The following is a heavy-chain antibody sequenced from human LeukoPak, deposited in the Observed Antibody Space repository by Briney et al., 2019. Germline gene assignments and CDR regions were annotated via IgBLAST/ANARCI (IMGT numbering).Heavy chain of an antibody. J-gene: IGHJ6*03. CDR1: GASVSSNY. CDR2: IYYSGST. D-gene: IGHD6-13*01. CDR3: ARVYTSSWYEKFYYYMDV. Sequence: PSETLSLTCTVSGASVSSNYCSWIRQPPGKGLEWIGYIYYSGSTKYNPSLESRVTISIDTSKSQFSLKLSSVTAADTAVYYCARVYTSSWYEKFYYYMDVWGKGTTVIVSS. V-gene: IGHV4-59*02.